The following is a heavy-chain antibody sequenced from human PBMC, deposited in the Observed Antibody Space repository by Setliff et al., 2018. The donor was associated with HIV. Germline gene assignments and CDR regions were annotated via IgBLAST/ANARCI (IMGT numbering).Heavy chain of an antibody. CDR2: IYYSGST. V-gene: IGHV4-39*07. J-gene: IGHJ4*02. CDR3: ARVGGYVSLDY. Sequence: SETLSLTCTVSGVSINTKSFYWDWIRQPPGKGLEWIGNIYYSGSTYYNPSLKSRATISEDTSKNQFSLKLSSVTAADTAVYYCARVGGYVSLDYWGQGTLVTVSS. D-gene: IGHD5-12*01. CDR1: GVSINTKSFY.